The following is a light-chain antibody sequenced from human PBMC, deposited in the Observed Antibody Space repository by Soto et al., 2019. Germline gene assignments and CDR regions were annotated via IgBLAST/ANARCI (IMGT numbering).Light chain of an antibody. Sequence: DIQMTQSPSSLSASVGDTVTITCRASQGISTLLAWYQQKPGKAPKSLIYKASSLESGVPSRFSGSGSGTEFTLTISSLQPDDFATYYCQQYNSYSTFGQGTKVDI. CDR3: QQYNSYST. J-gene: IGKJ1*01. CDR2: KAS. CDR1: QGISTL. V-gene: IGKV1-5*03.